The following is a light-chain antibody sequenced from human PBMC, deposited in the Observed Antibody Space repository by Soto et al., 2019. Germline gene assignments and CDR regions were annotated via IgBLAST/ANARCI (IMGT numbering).Light chain of an antibody. Sequence: EIVMTQSPATLSVSPGERATLSCRASQSVSSNLAWYQQKPGQAPRLLIYGASTRATGIPARFSGSGSGTEFTLTISSLQSEDFAVYYCQQYNNWPTWTFGQGTKVDIQ. CDR1: QSVSSN. J-gene: IGKJ1*01. CDR2: GAS. V-gene: IGKV3-15*01. CDR3: QQYNNWPTWT.